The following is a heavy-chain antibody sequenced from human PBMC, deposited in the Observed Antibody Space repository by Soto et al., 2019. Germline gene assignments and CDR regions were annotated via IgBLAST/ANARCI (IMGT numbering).Heavy chain of an antibody. CDR3: ARVLPYYYDSSGYSFDH. D-gene: IGHD3-22*01. Sequence: SETLSLTCAVYGGSFSGYYWSWIRQPPGKGLEWIGEINHSGSTNCNPSLKSRVTISVDTSKNQFSLKLSSVTAADTAVYYCARVLPYYYDSSGYSFDHWGQGTLVTVSS. CDR2: INHSGST. J-gene: IGHJ4*02. CDR1: GGSFSGYY. V-gene: IGHV4-34*01.